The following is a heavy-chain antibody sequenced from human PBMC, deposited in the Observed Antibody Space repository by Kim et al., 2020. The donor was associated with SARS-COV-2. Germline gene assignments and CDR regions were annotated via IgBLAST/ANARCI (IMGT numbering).Heavy chain of an antibody. J-gene: IGHJ2*01. D-gene: IGHD1-26*01. Sequence: SVKVSCKASGFTFSSSAVQWVRQARGQRVEWIGWIVVGSDNRNYAQKFQERVTITRDTSTDTAYMEVSGLTSEDTAVYYCAATPSWDLLKRAVFDLWGRGTVVTVSS. CDR1: GFTFSSSA. V-gene: IGHV1-58*01. CDR2: IVVGSDNR. CDR3: AATPSWDLLKRAVFDL.